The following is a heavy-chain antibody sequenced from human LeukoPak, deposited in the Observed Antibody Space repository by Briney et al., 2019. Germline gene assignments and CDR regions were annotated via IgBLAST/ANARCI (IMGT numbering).Heavy chain of an antibody. J-gene: IGHJ4*02. Sequence: GGSLRLSCAASGFTFSSYAMSWVRQAPEKGLEWVSAISGSGGSTYDADSVKGRFTISRDNSKNTLYLQMNRLRAEDTAVYYCAKPDLGYCSSTSCYPNVVDTAMVTDYWGQGTLVTVSS. V-gene: IGHV3-23*01. CDR2: ISGSGGST. CDR3: AKPDLGYCSSTSCYPNVVDTAMVTDY. D-gene: IGHD2-2*01. CDR1: GFTFSSYA.